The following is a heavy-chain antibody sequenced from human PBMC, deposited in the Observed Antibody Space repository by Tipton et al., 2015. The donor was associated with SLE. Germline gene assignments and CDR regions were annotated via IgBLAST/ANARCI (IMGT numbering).Heavy chain of an antibody. V-gene: IGHV5-51*01. Sequence: QSGAEVKKPGESLRISCKGSGYSFTSYWIGWVRQMPGKGLEWMGIIYPGDSDTRYSPSFQGQVTISADKSISTAYLQWSSLKASDTAMYYCARRSTIFGVVIYYFDYWGQGTLVTVSS. D-gene: IGHD3-3*01. J-gene: IGHJ4*02. CDR1: GYSFTSYW. CDR2: IYPGDSDT. CDR3: ARRSTIFGVVIYYFDY.